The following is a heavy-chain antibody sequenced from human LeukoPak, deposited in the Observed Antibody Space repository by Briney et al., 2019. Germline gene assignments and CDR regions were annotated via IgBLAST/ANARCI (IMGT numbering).Heavy chain of an antibody. D-gene: IGHD3-3*01. Sequence: PSETLSLTCAVYGGSFSGYYWSWIRQPPGKGLEWIGEINHSGSTNYNPSLKSRVTISVDTSKNQFSLKLSSVTAADTAVYYCARRLRFFRLVTYNWFDPWGQGTLVTFSS. CDR1: GGSFSGYY. J-gene: IGHJ5*02. V-gene: IGHV4-34*01. CDR3: ARRLRFFRLVTYNWFDP. CDR2: INHSGST.